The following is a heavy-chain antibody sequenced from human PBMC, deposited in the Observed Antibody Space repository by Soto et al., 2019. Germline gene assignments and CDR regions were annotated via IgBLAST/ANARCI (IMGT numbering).Heavy chain of an antibody. CDR2: TYYRSRWYN. Sequence: QVQLQESGPGLVKPSQTLSLTCAISGDSVSSNSAAWNWIRQSPSRGLEWLGRTYYRSRWYNDYAVPVRSRITVNADTSKNQFSLQLTPVTPEDTAVYYCAGTTSYQWYYMDVWGKGTTVTVSS. J-gene: IGHJ6*03. D-gene: IGHD1-7*01. CDR1: GDSVSSNSAA. CDR3: AGTTSYQWYYMDV. V-gene: IGHV6-1*01.